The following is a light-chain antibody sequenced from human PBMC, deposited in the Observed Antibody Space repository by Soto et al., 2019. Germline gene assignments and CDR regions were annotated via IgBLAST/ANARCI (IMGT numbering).Light chain of an antibody. CDR1: QSVSSSY. Sequence: EVVLTQSPGTLSLSPGESATPSCRASQSVSSSYLAWYQQKPGQSPRLLIYGASNRASGTSGRFSGRGSGTELTITISSLQSEDFEVYDCQQYNNWPLTFGGGTKVDIK. CDR3: QQYNNWPLT. J-gene: IGKJ4*01. CDR2: GAS. V-gene: IGKV3D-15*01.